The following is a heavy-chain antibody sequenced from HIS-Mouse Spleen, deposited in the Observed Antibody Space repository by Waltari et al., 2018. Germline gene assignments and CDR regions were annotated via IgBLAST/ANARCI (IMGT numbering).Heavy chain of an antibody. CDR1: GFTFSSYD. J-gene: IGHJ3*02. Sequence: EVQLVESGGGLVQPGGSLRLACAASGFTFSSYDMHWVRQAKGKGLEWVSAIGTAGDTYYPGSVKGRFTISRENAKNSLYLQMNSLRAGDTAVYYCARGEYYYGSGSYYNFAFDIWGQGTMVTVSS. CDR3: ARGEYYYGSGSYYNFAFDI. V-gene: IGHV3-13*01. D-gene: IGHD3-10*01. CDR2: IGTAGDT.